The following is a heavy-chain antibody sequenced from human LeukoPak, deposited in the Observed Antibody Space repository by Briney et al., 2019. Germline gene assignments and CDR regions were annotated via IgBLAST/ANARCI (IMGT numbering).Heavy chain of an antibody. CDR3: AKCTTVTQRGYFDY. D-gene: IGHD4-17*01. Sequence: GGSLRLSCAASGFTFSSYGMHWVRQAPAKGREGGAIISYDGSNKYYADSVKGRFTIYRDNSKNTLYLQMNSLRAEDTAVYYCAKCTTVTQRGYFDYWGQGTLVTVSS. CDR1: GFTFSSYG. CDR2: ISYDGSNK. V-gene: IGHV3-30*18. J-gene: IGHJ4*02.